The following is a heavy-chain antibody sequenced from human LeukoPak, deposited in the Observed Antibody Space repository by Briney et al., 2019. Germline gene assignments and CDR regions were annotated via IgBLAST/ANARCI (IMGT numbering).Heavy chain of an antibody. CDR1: GGSISSYY. Sequence: SETLSLTCTVSGGSISSYYWSWIRQPPGKGLEWIGYIYYSGSTNYNPSLKSRVTISVDTSKNQFSLKLSSVTAADTAVYYCAREREWIQLPAMRSYYYMDVWGKGTTVTVSS. D-gene: IGHD5-18*01. J-gene: IGHJ6*03. CDR3: AREREWIQLPAMRSYYYMDV. CDR2: IYYSGST. V-gene: IGHV4-59*01.